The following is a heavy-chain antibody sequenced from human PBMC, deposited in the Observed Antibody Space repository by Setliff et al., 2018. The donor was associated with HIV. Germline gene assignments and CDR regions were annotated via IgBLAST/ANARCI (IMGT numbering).Heavy chain of an antibody. CDR3: ARDQGLWDYGGKFLLREYFNH. J-gene: IGHJ1*01. V-gene: IGHV1-2*06. Sequence: ASVKVSCKASGYSFTGYYVNWVRQAPGQGLEWMGRINPKSGATNLAQKLQGRVTLTRDMSVTTVYMELTSLRSDDTAVYYCARDQGLWDYGGKFLLREYFNHWGQGTLVTVSS. CDR2: INPKSGAT. D-gene: IGHD4-17*01. CDR1: GYSFTGYY.